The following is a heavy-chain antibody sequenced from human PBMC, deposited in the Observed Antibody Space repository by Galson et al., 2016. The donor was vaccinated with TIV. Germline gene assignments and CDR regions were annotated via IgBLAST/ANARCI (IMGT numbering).Heavy chain of an antibody. V-gene: IGHV3-30*03. CDR1: GFRFNEYE. CDR3: VREGPDGYNPYFDY. J-gene: IGHJ4*02. CDR2: ISSDGNNE. Sequence: SLRLSCAASGFRFNEYEMSWVRQAPGKGLEWVAVISSDGNNEYYAGSVKGRFTISRDNSENTLYLRLNNLRPEDTAVYYCVREGPDGYNPYFDYWGQGTLVTVSS. D-gene: IGHD5-24*01.